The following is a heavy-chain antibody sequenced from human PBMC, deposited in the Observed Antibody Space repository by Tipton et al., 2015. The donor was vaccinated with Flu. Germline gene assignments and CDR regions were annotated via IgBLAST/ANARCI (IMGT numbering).Heavy chain of an antibody. J-gene: IGHJ4*02. V-gene: IGHV3-7*01. D-gene: IGHD6-19*01. CDR1: GFTFSNYW. CDR3: ARDVPSTGYSTGWYYFDY. Sequence: QLVQSGGGLVQSGGSLRLSCAASGFTFSNYWLSWVRQAPGKGLEWVANMKPDGSEEYYVDSVKGRFTISRDNAYNSLYLQMNSLRAEDTAVYYCARDVPSTGYSTGWYYFDYWGQGSLVTVSS. CDR2: MKPDGSEE.